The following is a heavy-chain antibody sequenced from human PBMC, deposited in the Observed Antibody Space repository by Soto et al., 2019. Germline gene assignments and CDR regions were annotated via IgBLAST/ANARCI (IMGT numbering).Heavy chain of an antibody. CDR3: ARDMSGGTYNYYYGMDV. CDR1: GFTFSTFD. CDR2: IRGNGGST. V-gene: IGHV3-23*01. J-gene: IGHJ6*02. Sequence: PGGSLRLSCTASGFTFSTFDMTWVRQAPGKGLEWVSLIRGNGGSTYYADSVKGRFTISRDNSKNTLYLQMNSLRADDTAVYYCARDMSGGTYNYYYGMDVWGQGTTVTVSS. D-gene: IGHD1-26*01.